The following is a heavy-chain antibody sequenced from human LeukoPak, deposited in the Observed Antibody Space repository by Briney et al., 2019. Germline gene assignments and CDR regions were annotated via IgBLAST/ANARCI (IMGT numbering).Heavy chain of an antibody. Sequence: GGSLRLSCTASGFTFSSYWMTWVRQAPGKGLEWVANIEQDGSEKNYVDSVKGRFTISRDNSRNTLYLQMNSLRAEDTAEYYCANHYSGGWSHFDYWGQGILVTVSS. CDR2: IEQDGSEK. V-gene: IGHV3-7*03. D-gene: IGHD6-19*01. CDR3: ANHYSGGWSHFDY. J-gene: IGHJ4*02. CDR1: GFTFSSYW.